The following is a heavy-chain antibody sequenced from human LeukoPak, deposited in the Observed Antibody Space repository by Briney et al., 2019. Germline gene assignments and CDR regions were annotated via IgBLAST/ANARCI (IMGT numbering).Heavy chain of an antibody. CDR2: IHYSGST. CDR1: GGSISGYY. V-gene: IGHV4-59*08. Sequence: KPSETLSLTCTVSGGSISGYYWSWIRQPPGKGLEWIGYIHYSGSTKYNPSLKSRVTISVDTSKNHFSLKLTSVTAADTAVYYCARHGGSGFCTNGVCYVGAFDIWGQGTMVTVSS. CDR3: ARHGGSGFCTNGVCYVGAFDI. D-gene: IGHD2-8*01. J-gene: IGHJ3*02.